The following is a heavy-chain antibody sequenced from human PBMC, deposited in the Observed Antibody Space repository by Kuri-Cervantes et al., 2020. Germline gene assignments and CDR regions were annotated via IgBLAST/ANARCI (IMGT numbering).Heavy chain of an antibody. CDR2: IYPGDSDT. J-gene: IGHJ4*02. V-gene: IGHV5-51*01. CDR1: GYSLTSYW. D-gene: IGHD6-13*01. CDR3: ARRSSSWQD. Sequence: GGSLRLSCKGSGYSLTSYWIGWVRQMPGKGLEWMGIIYPGDSDTRYSPSFQGQVTISADKSISTAYLQWSSLKASDTAMYYCARRSSSWQDWGQGTLVTVSS.